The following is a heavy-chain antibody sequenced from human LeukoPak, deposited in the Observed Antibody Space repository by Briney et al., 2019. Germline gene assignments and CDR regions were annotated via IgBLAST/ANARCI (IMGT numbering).Heavy chain of an antibody. V-gene: IGHV3-21*01. CDR3: ARGTYSSGWYGVY. CDR2: ISSSSSYI. Sequence: GGSLRLSCAASGFTFSSYSMNWVRQAPGKGLEWVSSISSSSSYIYYADSVKGRFTISRDNAKHSLYLQMNSLRAEDTAVYYCARGTYSSGWYGVYWGQGTLVTVSS. CDR1: GFTFSSYS. D-gene: IGHD6-19*01. J-gene: IGHJ4*02.